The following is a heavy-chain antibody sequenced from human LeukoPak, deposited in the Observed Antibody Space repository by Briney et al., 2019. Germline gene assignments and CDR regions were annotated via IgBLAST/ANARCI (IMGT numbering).Heavy chain of an antibody. CDR1: GGSITSSSYY. D-gene: IGHD3-3*01. CDR2: INHSGST. V-gene: IGHV4-39*07. J-gene: IGHJ6*03. CDR3: ARVSQITIFGVVIKGYYYYYMDV. Sequence: SETLSLTCTVPGGSITSSSYYWSWIRQPPGQGLEWIGEINHSGSTNYNPSLKSRVTISVDTSKNQFSLKLSSVTAADTAVYDCARVSQITIFGVVIKGYYYYYMDVWGKGTTVTVSS.